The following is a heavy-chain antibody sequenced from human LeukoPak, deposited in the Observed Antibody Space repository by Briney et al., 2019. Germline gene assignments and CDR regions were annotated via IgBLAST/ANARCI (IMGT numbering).Heavy chain of an antibody. CDR1: GGYISSYY. J-gene: IGHJ2*01. CDR3: ARLTSSWYQDWYFDL. D-gene: IGHD6-13*01. CDR2: IYTSGSP. Sequence: SETLSLTCTVSGGYISSYYWSWIRQPAGKGLEWIGRIYTSGSPNYNPSLKSRVTMSVDTSKNQFSLKLSSVTAADTAVYYCARLTSSWYQDWYFDLWGRGTLVTVSS. V-gene: IGHV4-4*07.